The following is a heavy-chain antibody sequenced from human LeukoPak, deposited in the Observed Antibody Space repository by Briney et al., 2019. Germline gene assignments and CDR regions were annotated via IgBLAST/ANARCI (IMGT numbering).Heavy chain of an antibody. J-gene: IGHJ4*02. Sequence: GGSLRLSCAVSGLTFSNAWMNWVRQAPGKGLEWVGRIKSETDGGTTDYAAPVKGRFTISRDDSRNTVYLQMNSLKTDDTAVYYCRSRQAPFDYWGQGTLVTVSS. V-gene: IGHV3-15*07. CDR2: IKSETDGGTT. CDR1: GLTFSNAW. D-gene: IGHD6-13*01. CDR3: RSRQAPFDY.